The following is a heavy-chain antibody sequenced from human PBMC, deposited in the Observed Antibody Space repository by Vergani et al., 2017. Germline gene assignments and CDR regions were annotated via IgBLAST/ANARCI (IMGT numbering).Heavy chain of an antibody. D-gene: IGHD2-15*01. CDR3: ARLSXDTTPYLQGGYDC. CDR1: GFTFSSYA. J-gene: IGHJ4*02. CDR2: ISARYPST. Sequence: VHLVESGGGLVQPGGSLRLSCAASGFTFSSYAMSWVRQAPGKGLEWVSAISARYPSTYYTDSVKGRFTISRDKSKNMLYLQMNSLRAEDTAVYYCARLSXDTTPYLQGGYDCWGQGTLVSVSS. V-gene: IGHV3-23*04.